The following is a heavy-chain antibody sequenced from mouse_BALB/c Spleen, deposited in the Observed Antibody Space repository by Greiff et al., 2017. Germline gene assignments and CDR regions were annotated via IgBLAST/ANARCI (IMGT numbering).Heavy chain of an antibody. Sequence: DVMLVESGGGLVQPGGSLKLSCAASGFTFSSYTMSWVRQTPEKRLEWVAYISNGGGSTYYPDTVKGRFTISRDNAKNTLYLQMSSLKSEDTAMYYCARRSTMNYAMDYWGQGTSVTVSS. D-gene: IGHD2-4*01. V-gene: IGHV5-12-2*01. CDR1: GFTFSSYT. CDR2: ISNGGGST. J-gene: IGHJ4*01. CDR3: ARRSTMNYAMDY.